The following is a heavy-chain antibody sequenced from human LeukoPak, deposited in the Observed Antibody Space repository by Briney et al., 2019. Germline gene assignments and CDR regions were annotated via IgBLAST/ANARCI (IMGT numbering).Heavy chain of an antibody. Sequence: GGSLRLSCAASGVTFSSYAVSWVRQAPGKGLEWVSAISGSGGSTYYADSVKGRFTISRDNSKNTLYPQMNRLRAEDTAVYYCAKDLFREELPNAFDIWGQGTMVTVSS. D-gene: IGHD1-7*01. V-gene: IGHV3-23*01. CDR1: GVTFSSYA. CDR3: AKDLFREELPNAFDI. J-gene: IGHJ3*02. CDR2: ISGSGGST.